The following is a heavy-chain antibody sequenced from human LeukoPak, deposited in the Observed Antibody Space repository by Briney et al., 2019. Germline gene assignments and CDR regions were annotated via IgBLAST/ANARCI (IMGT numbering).Heavy chain of an antibody. CDR2: IRYDENTK. CDR3: AKENTRDGYRHFHY. CDR1: GFPFSSYG. V-gene: IGHV3-30*02. J-gene: IGHJ4*02. D-gene: IGHD5-24*01. Sequence: GGSLRLSCTASGFPFSSYGMQWVRHSPGKGREWVACIRYDENTKYYADSVKGLFTVSRDNSENTLFLQMNSLRAEDTAVYYCAKENTRDGYRHFHYWGQGTLVTVSS.